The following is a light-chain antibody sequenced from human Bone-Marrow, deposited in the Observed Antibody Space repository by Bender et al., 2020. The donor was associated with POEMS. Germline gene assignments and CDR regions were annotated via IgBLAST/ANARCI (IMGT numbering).Light chain of an antibody. V-gene: IGLV1-44*01. CDR2: INN. CDR3: AAWEDSLNGWV. Sequence: QSVLTQPPSASGTPGQRVTISCSGSSSNIGTNPVNWYQQLPGTAPKLLIYINNQRPSGVPHRFSGSKSGTSASLAISGLQSEDEDDYYCAAWEDSLNGWVFGGGTKLTVL. CDR1: SSNIGTNP. J-gene: IGLJ3*02.